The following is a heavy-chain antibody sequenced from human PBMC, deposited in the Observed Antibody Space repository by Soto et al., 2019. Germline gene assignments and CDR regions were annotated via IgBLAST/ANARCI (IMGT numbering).Heavy chain of an antibody. CDR2: IWYDASDK. CDR3: ARDPIGPGIFDY. D-gene: IGHD1-26*01. Sequence: VQLVESGGGVVQPGRSLRLSCVASGFIFSSYGMHWVRQAPGKGLEWVAVIWYDASDKYYAESVKGRFTISRDNTKDTMYLQMNSLRAEDTAVYYCARDPIGPGIFDYWGQGTLVTVSS. CDR1: GFIFSSYG. J-gene: IGHJ4*02. V-gene: IGHV3-33*01.